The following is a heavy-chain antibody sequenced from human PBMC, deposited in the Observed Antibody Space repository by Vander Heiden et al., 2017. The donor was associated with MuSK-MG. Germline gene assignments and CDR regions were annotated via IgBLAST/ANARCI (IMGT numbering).Heavy chain of an antibody. CDR1: GDSISSSSYY. V-gene: IGHV4-39*01. J-gene: IGHJ5*02. CDR3: ARRVPYPLRFDP. CDR2: ISYSGGT. D-gene: IGHD2-15*01. Sequence: LQLQESGPGLVKPSATLSLTCTVSGDSISSSSYYWGWIRQPPGKGLEWIGSISYSGGTYYNPSLKSRVTISVDTPKNQFSLMLRSVTAADTAVYCCARRVPYPLRFDPWGQGTLVTVSS.